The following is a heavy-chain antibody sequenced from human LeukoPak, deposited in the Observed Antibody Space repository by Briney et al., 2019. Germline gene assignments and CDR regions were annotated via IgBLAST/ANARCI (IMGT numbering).Heavy chain of an antibody. V-gene: IGHV3-48*01. J-gene: IGHJ4*02. CDR2: ISSDSSTI. Sequence: GGSLRLSCAASGFTFSSYSMKWVRQAPGKGLEWVSYISSDSSTIYYADSVKGRFTISRDNAKNSLYLQMNSLRAEDTAVYYCAREIYCSSTSCYTDWGQGTLVTVSS. CDR3: AREIYCSSTSCYTD. D-gene: IGHD2-2*02. CDR1: GFTFSSYS.